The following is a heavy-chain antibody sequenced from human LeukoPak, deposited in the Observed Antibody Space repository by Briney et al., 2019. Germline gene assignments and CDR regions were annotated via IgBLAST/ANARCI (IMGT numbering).Heavy chain of an antibody. CDR2: VYNTGST. D-gene: IGHD4-17*01. Sequence: PSETLSLTCNVSGGSITTHYWNWIRQPAGRAVEWIGRVYNTGSTKYNPSLESRVTMSVDTSSNRFSLRLRSVTAADTAVYYCARDLLGDYGTFDIWGQGAMVTVSS. CDR1: GGSITTHY. V-gene: IGHV4-4*07. J-gene: IGHJ3*02. CDR3: ARDLLGDYGTFDI.